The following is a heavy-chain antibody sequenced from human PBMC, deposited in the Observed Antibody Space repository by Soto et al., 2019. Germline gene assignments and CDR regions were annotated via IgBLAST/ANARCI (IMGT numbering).Heavy chain of an antibody. J-gene: IGHJ6*02. CDR3: ARESGAYCSGGSCYWGGGMDV. CDR2: IYHSGST. Sequence: SETLSLTCAVSGGSISSGGYSWSWIRQPPGKGLEWIGYIYHSGSTYYNPSLKSRVTISVDTSKNQFSLKLSSVTAADTAVYYCARESGAYCSGGSCYWGGGMDVWGQGTTVTVSS. CDR1: GGSISSGGYS. D-gene: IGHD2-15*01. V-gene: IGHV4-30-2*01.